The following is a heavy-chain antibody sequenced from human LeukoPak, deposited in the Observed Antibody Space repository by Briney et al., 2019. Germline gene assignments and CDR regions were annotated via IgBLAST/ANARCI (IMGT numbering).Heavy chain of an antibody. CDR3: AKSLLWFGELSLWDY. J-gene: IGHJ4*02. D-gene: IGHD3-10*01. V-gene: IGHV3-30*18. CDR2: ISYDGSNK. CDR1: GFTFSSYG. Sequence: GGSLRLSCAASGFTFSSYGMHWVRQAPGKGLEWVAVISYDGSNKYYAGSVKGRFAISRDNSKNTLYLQMNSLRAEDTAVYYCAKSLLWFGELSLWDYWGQGTLVTVSS.